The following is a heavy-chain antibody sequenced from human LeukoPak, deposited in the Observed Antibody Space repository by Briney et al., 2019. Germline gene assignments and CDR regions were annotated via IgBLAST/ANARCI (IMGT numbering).Heavy chain of an antibody. CDR3: ARDVTLYSSGQKKEYYFDY. V-gene: IGHV1-2*02. CDR2: INPNSGGT. CDR1: GYTFTGYY. J-gene: IGHJ4*02. D-gene: IGHD6-19*01. Sequence: ASVKVSCKASGYTFTGYYMHWVRRAPGQGLEWMGWINPNSGGTNYAQKFQGRVTMTRDTSISTAYMELSRLRSEDTAVYYCARDVTLYSSGQKKEYYFDYWGQGTLVTVSS.